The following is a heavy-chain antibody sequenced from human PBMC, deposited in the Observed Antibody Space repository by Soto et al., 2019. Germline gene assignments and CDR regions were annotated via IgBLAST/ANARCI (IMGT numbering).Heavy chain of an antibody. CDR1: GFTFSTYS. CDR3: ARGTAALVNYFNY. Sequence: GGCLRLSCAAAGFTFSTYSMNWVRQAPGKGLEWVSSISSSSAYIFYADSVRGRFTISRDNAKNSLYLQMSSLRADDTAVYSCARGTAALVNYFNYWGLGTLVTVSS. V-gene: IGHV3-21*01. CDR2: ISSSSAYI. D-gene: IGHD6-13*01. J-gene: IGHJ4*02.